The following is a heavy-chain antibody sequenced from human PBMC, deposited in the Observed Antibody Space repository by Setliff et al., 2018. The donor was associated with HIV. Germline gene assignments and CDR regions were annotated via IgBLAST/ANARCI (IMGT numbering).Heavy chain of an antibody. J-gene: IGHJ6*02. CDR1: GYTFTTFG. CDR3: ARLGSGWSDSHYYAMDV. V-gene: IGHV1-18*01. Sequence: ASVKVSCKASGYTFTTFGISWVRQAPGQGLEWMGWISAYNGHTNYAQKFQGRVTMTTDTSTSTAYMELRSLRSDNTAVYYCARLGSGWSDSHYYAMDVWGQGTTVTVSS. CDR2: ISAYNGHT. D-gene: IGHD6-19*01.